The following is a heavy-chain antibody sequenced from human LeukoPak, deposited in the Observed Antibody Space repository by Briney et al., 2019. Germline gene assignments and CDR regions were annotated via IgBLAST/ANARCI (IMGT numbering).Heavy chain of an antibody. CDR1: GGSISRYY. Sequence: SETLSLTCTVSGGSISRYYWSWIRQPPGKGLEWIGYKDYSGSTNYNRSLKSRVAISVDTSKNQFSLKLSSVTAADTAVYYCARVYYSSSYDYWYFDLWGRGTLVTVSS. CDR2: KDYSGST. D-gene: IGHD6-13*01. CDR3: ARVYYSSSYDYWYFDL. V-gene: IGHV4-59*01. J-gene: IGHJ2*01.